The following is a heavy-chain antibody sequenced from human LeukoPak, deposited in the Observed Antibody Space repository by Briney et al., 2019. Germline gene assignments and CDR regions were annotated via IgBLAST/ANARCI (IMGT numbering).Heavy chain of an antibody. V-gene: IGHV3-23*01. J-gene: IGHJ4*02. D-gene: IGHD2-2*01. CDR2: ISESGDTT. CDR1: GFIFSSYA. Sequence: GGSLRLSCAGSGFIFSSYAMAWVRQAPGKGLEWVSTISESGDTTLYADSVKGRFTTSRDNSKYTLYLQMNSLRAEDTAVYYCKVGSRSRAVAFDFWGQGTLVTVSS. CDR3: KVGSRSRAVAFDF.